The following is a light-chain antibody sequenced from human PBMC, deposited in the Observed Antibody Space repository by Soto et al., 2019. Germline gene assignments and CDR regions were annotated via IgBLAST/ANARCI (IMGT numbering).Light chain of an antibody. Sequence: DTQMTQSPSSLSASVGDRVTITCRASQSISSYLNSYQQKPGKAPKLLIYAASSLQSGVPSRFSGSGSGTDFTLTISSLQPEDFATYYCQQSYSTLFTFGPGTKVDIK. J-gene: IGKJ3*01. V-gene: IGKV1-39*01. CDR3: QQSYSTLFT. CDR1: QSISSY. CDR2: AAS.